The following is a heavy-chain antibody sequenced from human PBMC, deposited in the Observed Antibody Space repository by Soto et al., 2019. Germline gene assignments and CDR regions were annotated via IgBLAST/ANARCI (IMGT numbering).Heavy chain of an antibody. J-gene: IGHJ6*02. CDR2: ISWDGDST. V-gene: IGHV3-43*01. CDR1: GFTFDDYT. D-gene: IGHD2-15*01. CDR3: AKSYCSGGSCADYYFYYGMDV. Sequence: LRLSCAASGFTFDDYTMHWVRQAPGKGLEWVSLISWDGDSTYYADSVKGRFTISRDNSKNSLYLQMNSLRTEDTALYYCAKSYCSGGSCADYYFYYGMDVWGQGTTVTVSS.